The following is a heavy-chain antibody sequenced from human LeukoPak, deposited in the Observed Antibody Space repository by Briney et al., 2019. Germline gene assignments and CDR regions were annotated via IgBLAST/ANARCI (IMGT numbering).Heavy chain of an antibody. CDR1: GFTVSSNY. D-gene: IGHD3-10*01. CDR2: ISSSGSTI. CDR3: ATPPPGVGVRGVLGAFDI. Sequence: GGSLRLSCAAFGFTVSSNYMSWIRQAPGKGLEWVSYISSSGSTIYYADSVKGRFTISRDNAKNSLYLQMNSLRAEDTAVYYCATPPPGVGVRGVLGAFDIWGQGTMVTVSS. V-gene: IGHV3-11*04. J-gene: IGHJ3*02.